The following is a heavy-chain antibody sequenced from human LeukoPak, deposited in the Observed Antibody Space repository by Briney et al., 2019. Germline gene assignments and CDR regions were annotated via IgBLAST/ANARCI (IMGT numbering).Heavy chain of an antibody. D-gene: IGHD6-19*01. CDR3: ARGQYRSGWFFDY. J-gene: IGHJ4*02. CDR2: INHSGST. V-gene: IGHV4-34*01. CDR1: GFTFGDYA. Sequence: LRLSCTASGFTFGDYAMSWLRQPPGKGLEWIGEINHSGSTNYNPSLKSRVTISVDTSKNQFSLKLSSVTAADTAVYYCARGQYRSGWFFDYWGQGTLVTVSS.